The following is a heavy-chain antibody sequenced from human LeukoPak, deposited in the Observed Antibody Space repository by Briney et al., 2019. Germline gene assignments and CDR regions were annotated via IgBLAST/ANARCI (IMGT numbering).Heavy chain of an antibody. D-gene: IGHD1-26*01. CDR1: GFTFSSYS. CDR2: ISSSSSYI. CDR3: APRSGGDY. J-gene: IGHJ4*02. Sequence: PGGSLRLSCAASGFTFSSYSMNWVRQAPGKGLEWVSSISSSSSYIYYADSVKGRFTISRDNSKNALYLQMNSLRAEDTAVYYCAPRSGGDYWVQGTLVTVSS. V-gene: IGHV3-21*04.